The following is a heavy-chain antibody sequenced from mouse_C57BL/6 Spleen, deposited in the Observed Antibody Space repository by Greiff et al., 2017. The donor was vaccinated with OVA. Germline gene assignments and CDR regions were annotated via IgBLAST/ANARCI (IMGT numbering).Heavy chain of an antibody. CDR3: ARRNSNSYYLDY. CDR2: IYPGSGST. J-gene: IGHJ2*01. D-gene: IGHD2-5*01. V-gene: IGHV1-55*01. CDR1: GYTFTSYW. Sequence: VQLQQPGAELVKPGASVKMSCKASGYTFTSYWITWVKQRPGQGLEWIGDIYPGSGSTNYNEKFKSKATLTVDTSSSTAYMQLSSLTSEDSAVYYCARRNSNSYYLDYWGQGTTLTVSS.